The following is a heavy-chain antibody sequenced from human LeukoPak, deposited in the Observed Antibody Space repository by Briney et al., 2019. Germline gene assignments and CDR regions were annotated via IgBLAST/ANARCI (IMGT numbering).Heavy chain of an antibody. V-gene: IGHV3-74*01. CDR2: INSDVSTT. D-gene: IGHD4-17*01. J-gene: IGHJ4*02. CDR3: AREYGVNFDS. Sequence: GGSLRLSCAASGFTFSIYWMHWLRQAPGKGLVWVSRINSDVSTTGYADSVKGRFTISRDNAKNTLYLQMNSLRAEDTAVYYCAREYGVNFDSWGQGTLVTVSS. CDR1: GFTFSIYW.